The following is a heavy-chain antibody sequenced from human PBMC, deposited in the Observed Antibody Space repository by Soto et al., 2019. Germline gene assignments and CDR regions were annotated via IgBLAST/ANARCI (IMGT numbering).Heavy chain of an antibody. Sequence: QVQLQESGPGLVKPSQTLSLTCTVSGGSISSGDYYWSWIRQPPGKGLEWIGYIYYSGSTYYNPSLKSRVTISVDTSKNQFSLKLSSVTAADTAVYYCARDCGQAITGTTLGYWFDPWGQGTLVTVSS. V-gene: IGHV4-30-4*01. CDR2: IYYSGST. CDR3: ARDCGQAITGTTLGYWFDP. D-gene: IGHD1-7*01. J-gene: IGHJ5*02. CDR1: GGSISSGDYY.